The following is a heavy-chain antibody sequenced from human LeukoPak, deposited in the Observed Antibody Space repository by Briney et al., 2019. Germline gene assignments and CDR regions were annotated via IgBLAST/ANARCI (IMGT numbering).Heavy chain of an antibody. D-gene: IGHD5-18*01. J-gene: IGHJ4*02. V-gene: IGHV3-7*01. CDR3: ARRLGGYSYGFDY. CDR1: GFTFSSYW. CDR2: IKQDGSEK. Sequence: GGSLRLSCAASGFTFSSYWMSWVRQAPGKGLEWVANIKQDGSEKYYVDSVKGRFTISRDNAKNSLYLQMNSLRAEDTAVYYCARRLGGYSYGFDYWGQGTLVTVSS.